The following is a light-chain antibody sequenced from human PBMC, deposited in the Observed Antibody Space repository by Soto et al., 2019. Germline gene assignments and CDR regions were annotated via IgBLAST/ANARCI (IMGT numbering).Light chain of an antibody. CDR1: SSDAGSYKL. V-gene: IGLV2-23*01. CDR3: CSYAGSGAAV. Sequence: QSALTQPASVSGSPGQSITISCTGTSSDAGSYKLVSWYQQHPGKAPKFIIYEGNKRPSGVSNRFSGSESGDRASLTISGLQAEDEADYYCCSYAGSGAAVFGIGTKLTVL. CDR2: EGN. J-gene: IGLJ1*01.